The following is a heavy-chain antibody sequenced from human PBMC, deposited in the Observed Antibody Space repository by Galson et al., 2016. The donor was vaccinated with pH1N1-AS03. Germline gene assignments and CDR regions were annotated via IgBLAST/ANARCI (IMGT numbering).Heavy chain of an antibody. CDR3: ARGYCNGGSCYDVGDYFDY. CDR2: ISAYSGDT. D-gene: IGHD2-15*01. J-gene: IGHJ4*02. Sequence: SVKVSCKASGYPFSNYGFSWVRQAPGQGLDWMGWISAYSGDTNYAQKFQGRVTMTTATSTSTAYVELWSLRSDDTAIYYCARGYCNGGSCYDVGDYFDYWGQGTLVTVSS. V-gene: IGHV1-18*04. CDR1: GYPFSNYG.